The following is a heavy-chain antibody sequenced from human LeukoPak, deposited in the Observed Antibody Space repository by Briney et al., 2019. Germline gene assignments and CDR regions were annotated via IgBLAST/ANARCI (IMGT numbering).Heavy chain of an antibody. D-gene: IGHD6-13*01. CDR3: ARDGDSSSWYRNWFDP. J-gene: IGHJ5*02. V-gene: IGHV1-46*01. CDR1: GYTFTSYY. Sequence: ASVKVSCKASGYTFTSYYMHWVRQAPGQGLEWMGIINPSGGSASYAQKFQGRVTMTRDTSTSTVYMELSSLRSEDTAVYYCARDGDSSSWYRNWFDPWGQGTLVTVSS. CDR2: INPSGGSA.